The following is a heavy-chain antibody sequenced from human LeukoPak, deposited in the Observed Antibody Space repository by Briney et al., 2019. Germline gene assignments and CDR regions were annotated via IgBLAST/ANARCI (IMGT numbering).Heavy chain of an antibody. CDR2: MRPDGNEI. D-gene: IGHD6-6*01. Sequence: GGSLRLSCAASGFTFSSYWMSWVRQAPGKGLEWVANMRPDGNEIFYENSVKGRFTISRDNAKNSLFLQMNSLRGEDTAMYYCARDVRAGDEARRGWYFNFWGPGTLVTVSS. J-gene: IGHJ2*01. CDR3: ARDVRAGDEARRGWYFNF. CDR1: GFTFSSYW. V-gene: IGHV3-7*01.